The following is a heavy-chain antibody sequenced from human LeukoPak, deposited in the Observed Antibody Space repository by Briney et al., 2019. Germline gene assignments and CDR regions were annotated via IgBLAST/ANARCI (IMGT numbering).Heavy chain of an antibody. CDR2: MNPNSGNT. D-gene: IGHD3-3*01. CDR3: ARGLTIFGVVIKPAGY. CDR1: GYTFTSYD. V-gene: IGHV1-8*01. Sequence: ASVTVSCKASGYTFTSYDINWVRQATGQGLEWMGWMNPNSGNTGYAQKFQGRVTMTRNTSISTAYMELSSLRSEDTAVYYCARGLTIFGVVIKPAGYWGQGTLVTVSS. J-gene: IGHJ4*02.